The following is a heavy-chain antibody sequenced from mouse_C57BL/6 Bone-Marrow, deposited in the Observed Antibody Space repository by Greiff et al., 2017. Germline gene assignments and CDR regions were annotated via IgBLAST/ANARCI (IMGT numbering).Heavy chain of an antibody. D-gene: IGHD2-14*01. V-gene: IGHV14-4*01. CDR2: IDPEIGDT. J-gene: IGHJ2*01. Sequence: EVKLVESGAELVRPGASVKLSCTASGFNIKDDYIHWVKQRPEQGLEWIGWIDPEIGDTEYASKFQGKATITSDTSSNTAYLQLSSLTSEDTAVYYCSSFEGNYFDFWGQGTPLPVAS. CDR3: SSFEGNYFDF. CDR1: GFNIKDDY.